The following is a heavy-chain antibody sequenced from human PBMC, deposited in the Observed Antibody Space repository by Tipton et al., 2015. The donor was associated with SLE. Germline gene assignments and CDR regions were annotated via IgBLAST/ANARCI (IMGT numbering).Heavy chain of an antibody. Sequence: TLSLTCAVYGESFNGYYWGWIRQAPGKGLEWIGSNHYSGSTYYNPSLKSRVTISVDTSKNQFSLKLSSVTAADTAVYYCARDYSEWLGPWGQGALVTVSS. V-gene: IGHV4-34*01. D-gene: IGHD2-21*01. CDR1: GESFNGYY. CDR2: NHYSGST. CDR3: ARDYSEWLGP. J-gene: IGHJ5*02.